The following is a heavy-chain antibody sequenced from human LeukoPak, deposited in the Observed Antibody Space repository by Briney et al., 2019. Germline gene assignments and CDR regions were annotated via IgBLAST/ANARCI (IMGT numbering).Heavy chain of an antibody. V-gene: IGHV4-39*01. CDR1: GGSISSGGYY. CDR2: IYYSGST. CDR3: ARGGYSGYDLPYNWFDP. Sequence: KTSETLSLTCTVSGGSISSGGYYWSWIRQPPGKGLEWIGSIYYSGSTYYNPSLKSRVTISVDTSKNQFSLKLSSVTAADTAVYYCARGGYSGYDLPYNWFDPWGQGTLVTVSS. D-gene: IGHD5-12*01. J-gene: IGHJ5*02.